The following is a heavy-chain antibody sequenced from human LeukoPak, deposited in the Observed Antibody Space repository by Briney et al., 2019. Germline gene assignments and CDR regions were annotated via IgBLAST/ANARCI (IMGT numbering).Heavy chain of an antibody. CDR2: INPSGSST. CDR3: TRSVRNGHIDY. D-gene: IGHD2-21*01. J-gene: IGHJ4*02. Sequence: VASVKVSCKASGYTFTSHYMHWVRQAPGQGLEWMGLINPSGSSTLYAQKFQGRVTMTTDTSTSTAYMELSSLRFEDTAVYYCTRSVRNGHIDYWGQGTLVTVSS. V-gene: IGHV1-46*01. CDR1: GYTFTSHY.